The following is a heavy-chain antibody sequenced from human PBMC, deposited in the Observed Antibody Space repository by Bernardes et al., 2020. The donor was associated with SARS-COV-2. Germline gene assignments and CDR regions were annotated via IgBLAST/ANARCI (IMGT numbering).Heavy chain of an antibody. CDR3: AKDDVVVVAATPLFYYYYGMDV. CDR2: ISYDGSNK. V-gene: IGHV3-30*18. D-gene: IGHD2-15*01. J-gene: IGHJ6*02. CDR1: GFTFSSYG. Sequence: GGSLRLSCAASGFTFSSYGMHWVRQAPGKGLEWVAVISYDGSNKYYADSVKGRFTISRDNSKNTLYLQMNSLRAEDTAVYYCAKDDVVVVAATPLFYYYYGMDVWGQGTTVTVSS.